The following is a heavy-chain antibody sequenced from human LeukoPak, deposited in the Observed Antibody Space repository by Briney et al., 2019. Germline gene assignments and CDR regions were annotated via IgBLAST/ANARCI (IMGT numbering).Heavy chain of an antibody. D-gene: IGHD1-14*01. CDR1: GFTFSDSY. CDR2: ISSSGSTI. CDR3: AILQAPEFDY. J-gene: IGHJ4*02. V-gene: IGHV3-11*04. Sequence: GGSLRLSCAASGFTFSDSYLSWIRQAPGKGLEWVSYISSSGSTIYYADSVKGRFTISRDNAKNLLYLQMNSLRAEDTAVYYCAILQAPEFDYWGQGTLVTVSS.